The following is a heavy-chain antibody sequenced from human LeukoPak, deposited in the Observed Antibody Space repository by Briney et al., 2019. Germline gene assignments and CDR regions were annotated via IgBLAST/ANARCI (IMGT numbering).Heavy chain of an antibody. CDR1: GGSISRYY. J-gene: IGHJ4*02. V-gene: IGHV4-59*01. D-gene: IGHD5-18*01. Sequence: SETLSLTCTVSGGSISRYYWSWIRQPPGKGLEWIGYIYYSGSTNYNPSLKSRVTISVDTSKNQFSLKLSSVTAADTAVYYCARESYSYGYDYWGQGTLVTVSS. CDR3: ARESYSYGYDY. CDR2: IYYSGST.